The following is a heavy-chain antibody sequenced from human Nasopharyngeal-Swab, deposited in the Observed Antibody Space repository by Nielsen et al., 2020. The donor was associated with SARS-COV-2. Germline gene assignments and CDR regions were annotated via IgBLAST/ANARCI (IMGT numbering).Heavy chain of an antibody. CDR1: GFTLDDYA. Sequence: GGSLRLSCAASGFTLDDYAMHWVRQAPGKGLEWVSGISWNSGSIGYADSVKGRFTISRDNAKNSLYLQMNSLRAEDTALYSCAKDISVGVGGGWGYLDYWGQGTLVTVSS. V-gene: IGHV3-9*01. CDR3: AKDISVGVGGGWGYLDY. CDR2: ISWNSGSI. J-gene: IGHJ4*02. D-gene: IGHD1-26*01.